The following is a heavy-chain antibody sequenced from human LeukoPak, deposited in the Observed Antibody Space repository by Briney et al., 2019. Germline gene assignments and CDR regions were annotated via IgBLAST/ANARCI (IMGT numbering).Heavy chain of an antibody. Sequence: GGSLRLSCVASGFTFSTYWMSWVRQAPGKGLEWVANIRQDGSEKYYVDSVKGRFTISRDNAKNSLHLQMNTLRDDDTAVYYCARVIDGALIDYWGQGTLVTVSS. CDR3: ARVIDGALIDY. CDR1: GFTFSTYW. J-gene: IGHJ4*02. D-gene: IGHD5-24*01. V-gene: IGHV3-7*01. CDR2: IRQDGSEK.